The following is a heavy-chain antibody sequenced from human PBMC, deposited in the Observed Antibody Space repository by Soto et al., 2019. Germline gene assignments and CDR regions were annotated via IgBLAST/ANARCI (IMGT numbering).Heavy chain of an antibody. CDR3: ARDVSPGSSSLYLDAFDI. J-gene: IGHJ3*02. CDR2: INRDGSKK. D-gene: IGHD6-13*01. V-gene: IGHV3-7*05. CDR1: GFTLSAYW. Sequence: EVQLEESGGDLVQPGGSLRLSCAASGFTLSAYWMTWVRQAPGKGLEWGANINRDGSKKSYLDSVRGRFTISRDNVGNSLYLQMDSLRADDTALYNCARDVSPGSSSLYLDAFDIWGQGTMVTVSS.